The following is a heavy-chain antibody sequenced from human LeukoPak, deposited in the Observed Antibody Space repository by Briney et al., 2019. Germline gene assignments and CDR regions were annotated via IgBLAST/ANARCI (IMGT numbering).Heavy chain of an antibody. CDR2: INAGNGNT. V-gene: IGHV1-3*01. CDR1: GYTVTSYA. J-gene: IGHJ6*02. D-gene: IGHD3-22*01. CDR3: ARDWGYYDRSGYYYYYYGMDV. Sequence: ASVKVSCKASGYTVTSYAMHWVRQTPGQRLEWMGWINAGNGNTKYSQKFQGRVTITRDTSASTAYMELSSLRSEDTAVYYCARDWGYYDRSGYYYYYYGMDVWGQGTTVTVSS.